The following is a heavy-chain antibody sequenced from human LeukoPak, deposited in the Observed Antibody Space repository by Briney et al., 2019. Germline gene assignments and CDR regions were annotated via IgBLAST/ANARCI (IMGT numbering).Heavy chain of an antibody. J-gene: IGHJ3*01. CDR1: GFTFSNYW. Sequence: GGSLRLSREVSGFTFSNYWMMWVRQAPGKGLEWVASIDEDGSETNYVDSVTGRFTVSRDHAKNSLFLQMNSLRAEDTAVYYCVRYGRRANDQPFDVWGQGTMVTVSS. CDR2: IDEDGSET. V-gene: IGHV3-7*01. CDR3: VRYGRRANDQPFDV. D-gene: IGHD1-1*01.